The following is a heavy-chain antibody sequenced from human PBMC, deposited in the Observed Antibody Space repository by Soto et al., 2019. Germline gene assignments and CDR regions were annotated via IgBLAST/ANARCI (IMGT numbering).Heavy chain of an antibody. D-gene: IGHD7-27*01. J-gene: IGHJ5*02. CDR1: GGSISSYY. Sequence: QVQLQESGPGLVKPSETLSLTCTVSGGSISSYYWSWIRQPPGKGLEWIGYIYYSGSTNYNPSLKSRVTISVDTSKNQFSLKLSSVTAADTAVYYCERDRIWAFDPCGQGTLVTVSS. CDR3: ERDRIWAFDP. CDR2: IYYSGST. V-gene: IGHV4-59*01.